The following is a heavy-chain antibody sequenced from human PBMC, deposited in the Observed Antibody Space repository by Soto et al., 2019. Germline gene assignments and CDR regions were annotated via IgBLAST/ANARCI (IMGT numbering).Heavy chain of an antibody. CDR2: INHSGST. D-gene: IGHD4-4*01. CDR1: GGSFSGYY. J-gene: IGHJ4*02. V-gene: IGHV4-34*01. Sequence: PSETLSLTCAVYGGSFSGYYWSWIRQPPGKGLEWIGEINHSGSTNYNPSLKSRVTISVDTSKNQFSLKLGSVTAADTAVYYCARGRKMTTVSFGYYFDYWGQGTLVTVSS. CDR3: ARGRKMTTVSFGYYFDY.